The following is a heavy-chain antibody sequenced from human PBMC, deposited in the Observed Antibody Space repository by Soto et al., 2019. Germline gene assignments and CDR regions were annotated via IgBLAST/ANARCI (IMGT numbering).Heavy chain of an antibody. CDR2: ISGSGGST. J-gene: IGHJ6*02. CDR1: GFTFSSYA. D-gene: IGHD5-12*01. V-gene: IGHV3-23*01. CDR3: AKEGAARGYDYTPYYYYYGMDV. Sequence: GGSLRLSCAASGFTFSSYAMSWVRQAPGKGLEWVSAISGSGGSTYYADSVKGRFTISRGNSKNTLYLQMNSLRAEDTAVYYCAKEGAARGYDYTPYYYYYGMDVWGQGTTVTV.